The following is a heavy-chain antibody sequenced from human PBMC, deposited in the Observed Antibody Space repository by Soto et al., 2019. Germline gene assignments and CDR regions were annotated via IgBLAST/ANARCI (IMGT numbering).Heavy chain of an antibody. CDR1: GYTFTSYD. Sequence: GASVKVSCKASGYTFTSYDINWVRQATGQGLEWMGWMNPNSGNTGYAQKFQGRVTMTRNTSISTAYMELRSLRSDDTAVYYCARDLQAPQWLVPFYYYYYGMDVWGQGTTVTVSS. J-gene: IGHJ6*02. D-gene: IGHD6-19*01. CDR3: ARDLQAPQWLVPFYYYYYGMDV. CDR2: MNPNSGNT. V-gene: IGHV1-8*01.